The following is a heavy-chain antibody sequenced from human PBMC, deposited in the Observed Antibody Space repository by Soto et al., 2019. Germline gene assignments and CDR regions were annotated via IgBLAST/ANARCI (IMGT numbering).Heavy chain of an antibody. CDR2: IYYIGST. CDR3: ARVIGSNIAAAGKEFDY. Sequence: QVQLQESGPGLVKPSQTLSLTCTVSGGSISSGGYYWSWIRQHPGKGLEWIGYIYYIGSTYYNPSLKSRVTISVDTSKNQFSLKLSSVTAADTAVYYCARVIGSNIAAAGKEFDYWGQGIMVTVSS. J-gene: IGHJ4*02. V-gene: IGHV4-31*03. CDR1: GGSISSGGYY. D-gene: IGHD6-13*01.